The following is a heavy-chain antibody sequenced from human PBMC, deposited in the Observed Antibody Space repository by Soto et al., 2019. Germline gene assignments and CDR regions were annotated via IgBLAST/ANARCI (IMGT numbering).Heavy chain of an antibody. CDR2: MSGSGDNT. V-gene: IGHV3-23*01. J-gene: IGHJ5*02. Sequence: EVQLLDSGGDLVQPGGSLRLSCAASGFTFSSYAMSWVRHAPGKGPEWVSAMSGSGDNTYYADSVTGRFIISRDTSKNTLNLPTSSPRVDETAVYSCAKGRTYNYANSVGPWGQGTLVTVSS. CDR1: GFTFSSYA. D-gene: IGHD1-1*01. CDR3: AKGRTYNYANSVGP.